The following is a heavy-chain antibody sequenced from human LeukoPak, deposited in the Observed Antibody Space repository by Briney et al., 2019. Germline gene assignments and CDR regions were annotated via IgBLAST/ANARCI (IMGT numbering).Heavy chain of an antibody. D-gene: IGHD5-18*01. CDR3: ARDGGEIQLWLSRAFDY. CDR1: GFTFSRYH. Sequence: GGSLRLSCAASGFTFSRYHMNWVRQAPGKGLEWVSYISRSSSNIYYADSVKGRFTISRDNAENSLYLQMNSLRAEDSAVYYCARDGGEIQLWLSRAFDYWGQGTLVTVSS. V-gene: IGHV3-48*04. CDR2: ISRSSSNI. J-gene: IGHJ4*02.